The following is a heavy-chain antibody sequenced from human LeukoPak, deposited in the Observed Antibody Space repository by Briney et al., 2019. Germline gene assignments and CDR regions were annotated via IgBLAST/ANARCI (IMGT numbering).Heavy chain of an antibody. CDR1: GYSISSGYY. CDR3: ARDMMGATLEAFDI. V-gene: IGHV4-38-2*02. CDR2: IYHSGST. J-gene: IGHJ3*02. Sequence: SETLSLTCTVSGYSISSGYYWGWIRQPPGKGLEWIGSIYHSGSTYYNPSLKSRVTISVDTSKNQFSLKLSSVTAADTAVYYCARDMMGATLEAFDIWGQGTMVTVSS. D-gene: IGHD1-26*01.